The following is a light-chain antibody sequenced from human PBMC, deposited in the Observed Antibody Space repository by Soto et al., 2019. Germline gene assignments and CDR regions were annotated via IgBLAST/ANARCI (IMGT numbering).Light chain of an antibody. CDR2: GAS. CDR1: QSVSQSVTTN. V-gene: IGKV3-20*01. J-gene: IGKJ1*01. CDR3: QQFGSSPRT. Sequence: EIVMMQFPATLSVSPGERVTLSCRASQSVSQSVTTNLAWYQQKPGQAPRLLMYGASRRPTGIPDRFSGSGSGTDFTLTISRLEPEDFAVYYCQQFGSSPRTFGQGTKVDIK.